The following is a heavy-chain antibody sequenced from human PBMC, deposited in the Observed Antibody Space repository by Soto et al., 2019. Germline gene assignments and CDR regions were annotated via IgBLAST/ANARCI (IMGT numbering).Heavy chain of an antibody. CDR2: IYYSGST. CDR1: GGSISSGDYY. V-gene: IGHV4-30-4*01. D-gene: IGHD3-22*01. J-gene: IGHJ4*02. CDR3: ARDRTYYYDSSGVEGFDY. Sequence: QVQLQESGPGLVKPSQTLSLTCTVSGGSISSGDYYWSWIRQPPGKGLEWIGYIYYSGSTYYNPSLKSRVTISVDTSKNPFSLKLSSVTAADTAVYYCARDRTYYYDSSGVEGFDYWGQGTLVTVSS.